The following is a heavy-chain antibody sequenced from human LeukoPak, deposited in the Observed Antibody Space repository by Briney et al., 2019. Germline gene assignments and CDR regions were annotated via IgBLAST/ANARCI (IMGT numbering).Heavy chain of an antibody. D-gene: IGHD6-19*01. Sequence: GGSLRLSRAAPGFMFHDYAIHWVRQAPGKGLEWVSLISGDGGSIFYADSVKGRFTISRDNSKNSLYLQMNSLRSDDTALYYCARESESSGWYDYWGQGTLVTVSS. CDR3: ARESESSGWYDY. J-gene: IGHJ4*02. CDR1: GFMFHDYA. CDR2: ISGDGGSI. V-gene: IGHV3-43*02.